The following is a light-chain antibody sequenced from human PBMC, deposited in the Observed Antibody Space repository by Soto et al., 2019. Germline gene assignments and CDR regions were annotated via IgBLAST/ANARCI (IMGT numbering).Light chain of an antibody. CDR2: EVS. CDR3: SSYAGSDNYV. V-gene: IGLV2-8*01. CDR1: SSDTGDYNY. Sequence: QSVLTQPPSASGSPGQSVPISCSGTSSDTGDYNYVSWYQQHPGKAPKLMIYEVSKRPSGVPDRSPGSKSGNTASLTVSGLQAEDEADYYCSSYAGSDNYVFGTGTKVTVL. J-gene: IGLJ1*01.